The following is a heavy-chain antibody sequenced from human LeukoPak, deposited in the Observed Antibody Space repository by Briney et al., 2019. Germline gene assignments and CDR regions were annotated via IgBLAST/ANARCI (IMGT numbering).Heavy chain of an antibody. D-gene: IGHD6-13*01. V-gene: IGHV1-69*05. CDR1: GGTFSSYA. J-gene: IGHJ6*03. CDR3: ARDAGKAYYYYYYMDV. CDR2: IIPIFGTA. Sequence: SVKVSCKASGGTFSSYAISWVRQAPGQGLEWMGRIIPIFGTANYAQKFQGRVTITTDESTSTVYMELSSLRSEDTAVYYCARDAGKAYYYYYYMDVWGKGTTVTVSS.